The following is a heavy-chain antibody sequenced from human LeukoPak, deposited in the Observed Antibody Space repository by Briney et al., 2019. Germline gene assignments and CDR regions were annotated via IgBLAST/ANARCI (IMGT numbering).Heavy chain of an antibody. CDR2: LSSSGGST. CDR1: GFTFNSYD. V-gene: IGHV3-23*01. D-gene: IGHD2-8*01. Sequence: GGSLTLSCAASGFTFNSYDMSWVRQAPGQGRVWVSDLSSSGGSTYYADSVKGTFTISRDNSKNTLYLQMNSLRAEDTAVYYCAKDVDCTNGVCFIRYYYSYGMDVWGQGTTVTVSS. CDR3: AKDVDCTNGVCFIRYYYSYGMDV. J-gene: IGHJ6*02.